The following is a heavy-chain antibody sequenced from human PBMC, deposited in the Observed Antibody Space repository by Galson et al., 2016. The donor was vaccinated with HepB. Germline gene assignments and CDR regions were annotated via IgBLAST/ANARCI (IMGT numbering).Heavy chain of an antibody. D-gene: IGHD5-18*01. V-gene: IGHV1-2*02. CDR3: AREGQQWSNIPFDY. Sequence: QSGAEVKKPGESLRISCKASGYTFTGYYVHWVRQAPGQGLEWMGWINPHSGGTKYAQKHQDRVIVTRDTSISTVYVELTGLTSDDTAMYYCAREGQQWSNIPFDYWGQGTLVTVSS. J-gene: IGHJ4*02. CDR1: GYTFTGYY. CDR2: INPHSGGT.